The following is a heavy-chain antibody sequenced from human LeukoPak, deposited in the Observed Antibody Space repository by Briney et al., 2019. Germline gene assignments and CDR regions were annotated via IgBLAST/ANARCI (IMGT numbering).Heavy chain of an antibody. V-gene: IGHV3-74*01. CDR3: ARAGGGWYNYYYYGMDV. D-gene: IGHD6-19*01. Sequence: PGGSLRLSCAASGFTVSSYCMHWVRQAPGKGMVWLSRLNSDGSSTSYADSVKGRFTISRDNAKNTLYLQMNSLRAEDTAVYYCARAGGGWYNYYYYGMDVWGQGTTVTVSS. J-gene: IGHJ6*02. CDR2: LNSDGSST. CDR1: GFTVSSYC.